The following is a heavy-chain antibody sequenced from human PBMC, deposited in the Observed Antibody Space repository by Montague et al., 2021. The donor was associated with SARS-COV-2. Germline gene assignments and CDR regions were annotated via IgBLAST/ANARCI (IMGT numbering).Heavy chain of an antibody. V-gene: IGHV4-39*02. CDR1: GGSISSRNYY. CDR2: IYDSGST. CDR3: ARRGRKLLPVATTIGGFDI. J-gene: IGHJ3*02. D-gene: IGHD5-12*01. Sequence: SETLYLTCTVSGGSISSRNYYWDWIRQPPGKGLEWIGSIYDSGSTYCNPSLKSRVTISVDTSKNHFSLKLSSVTAADTAVYYCARRGRKLLPVATTIGGFDIWGQGTMVTVSS.